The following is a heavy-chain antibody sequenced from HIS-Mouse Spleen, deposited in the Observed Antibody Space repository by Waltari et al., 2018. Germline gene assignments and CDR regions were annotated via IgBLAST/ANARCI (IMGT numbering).Heavy chain of an antibody. V-gene: IGHV2-26*01. D-gene: IGHD1-7*01. CDR1: GFSLSNARMG. CDR3: ARISRRYNWNYWFDP. J-gene: IGHJ5*02. Sequence: QVTLKESGPVLVKPTETLTLTCTVSGFSLSNARMGVSWIRQPPGKALEWLAHIFSNDEKSYSTSLKSRLTISKDTSKSQVVLTMTNMDPVDTATYYCARISRRYNWNYWFDPWGQGTLVTVSS. CDR2: IFSNDEK.